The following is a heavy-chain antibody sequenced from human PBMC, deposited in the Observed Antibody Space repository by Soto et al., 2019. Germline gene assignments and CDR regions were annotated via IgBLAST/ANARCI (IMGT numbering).Heavy chain of an antibody. Sequence: QVQLVQSAGEVKKPGASAIVSCQASGYTFRNYIIAWLRQAPGQGLEWMGWISPYNGNTNYARQFRGRVTLTTDTSXXXXXXXLRNLGSDDAATYYCARYXAGNACYSRHYYAMDVWGQGTTVSVSS. J-gene: IGHJ6*02. CDR3: ARYXAGNACYSRHYYAMDV. CDR2: ISPYNGNT. D-gene: IGHD2-21*02. CDR1: GYTFRNYI. V-gene: IGHV1-18*01.